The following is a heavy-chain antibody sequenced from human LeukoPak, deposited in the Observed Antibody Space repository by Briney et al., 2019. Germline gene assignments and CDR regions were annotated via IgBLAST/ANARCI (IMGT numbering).Heavy chain of an antibody. Sequence: SETLSLTCNVPGYTINSGYYWSWIRQSPGNGLEWIGETTQSGTTDYNPSLKNRVSVSVDTSKNQFSLKLTSVTAADTAVYYCARGPAYMWLRAGSVCYFDFWGQGVLVTVSS. J-gene: IGHJ4*02. CDR3: ARGPAYMWLRAGSVCYFDF. D-gene: IGHD3-10*01. CDR2: TTQSGTT. V-gene: IGHV4-38-2*02. CDR1: GYTINSGYY.